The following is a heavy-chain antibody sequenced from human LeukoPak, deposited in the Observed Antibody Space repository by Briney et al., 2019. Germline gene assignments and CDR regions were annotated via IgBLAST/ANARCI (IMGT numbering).Heavy chain of an antibody. V-gene: IGHV1-2*02. J-gene: IGHJ4*02. D-gene: IGHD3-16*01. CDR2: ISPNTGGT. CDR3: ARPVLRLSGAFEF. CDR1: GYTFTDYN. Sequence: ASVKVSCKASGYTFTDYNIHWVRQAPGQGLELMGWISPNTGGTKYAQEFQGRVTVTRDTSISTAYMELSRLRSDDTAMYYCARPVLRLSGAFEFWGQGTPVIVSS.